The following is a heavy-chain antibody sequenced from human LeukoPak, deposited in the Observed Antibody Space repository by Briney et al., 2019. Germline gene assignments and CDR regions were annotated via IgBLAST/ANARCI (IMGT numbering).Heavy chain of an antibody. J-gene: IGHJ5*02. Sequence: GGSLRLSCETSGFTLKIYWMSWLRRAPGKGLEWVSRSKYDGSTAMYAESVKGRFTISRDNARGTLYLQMNSLRVDDTAVYYCAKSDWFDPCGRGILVTVSS. CDR1: GFTLKIYW. CDR2: SKYDGSTA. CDR3: AKSDWFDP. V-gene: IGHV3-74*03.